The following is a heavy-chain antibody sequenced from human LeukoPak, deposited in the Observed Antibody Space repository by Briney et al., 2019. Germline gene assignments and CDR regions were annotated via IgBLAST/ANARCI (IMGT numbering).Heavy chain of an antibody. CDR3: ARGRYSSRSNPPIS. D-gene: IGHD6-13*01. CDR2: INHSGST. J-gene: IGHJ4*02. Sequence: SETLSLTCAVYGGSFSGYYWSWIRQPPGKGLEWIGEINHSGSTNYNPSLKSRVTISVDTSKNQFSLKLSSVTAADTAVYYCARGRYSSRSNPPISWGQGTLVTVSS. CDR1: GGSFSGYY. V-gene: IGHV4-34*01.